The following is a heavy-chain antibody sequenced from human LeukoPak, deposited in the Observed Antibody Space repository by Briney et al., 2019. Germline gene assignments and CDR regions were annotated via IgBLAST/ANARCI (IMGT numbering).Heavy chain of an antibody. D-gene: IGHD3-10*01. CDR2: IYPGDSDT. CDR1: GYSFTNYW. J-gene: IGHJ4*02. V-gene: IGHV5-51*01. Sequence: GESLKISCKTSGYSFTNYWIDWVRQMPGKGLEWMGIIYPGDSDTRYSPSFQGQVTISADKSITTAYLQWSSLKASDTAMYYCARRDAGPGSYYNRPLGNWGQGTLVTVSP. CDR3: ARRDAGPGSYYNRPLGN.